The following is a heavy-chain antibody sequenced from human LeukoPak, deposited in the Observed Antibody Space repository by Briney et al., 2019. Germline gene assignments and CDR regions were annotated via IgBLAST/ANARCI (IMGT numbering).Heavy chain of an antibody. CDR2: IYYSGST. Sequence: SETLSLTCTVSGGSISSGGYYWSWIRQHPGKGLEWIGYIYYSGSTYYNPSLKSRVTISVDTSKNQFSLKLSPVTAADTAVYYCARDASGGILDAFDIWGQGTMVTVSS. V-gene: IGHV4-31*03. CDR1: GGSISSGGYY. D-gene: IGHD3-10*01. CDR3: ARDASGGILDAFDI. J-gene: IGHJ3*02.